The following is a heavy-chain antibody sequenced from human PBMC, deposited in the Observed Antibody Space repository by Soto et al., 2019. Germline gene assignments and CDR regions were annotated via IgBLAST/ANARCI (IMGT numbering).Heavy chain of an antibody. CDR2: IRSKANSYAT. V-gene: IGHV3-73*01. J-gene: IGHJ6*02. D-gene: IGHD2-2*01. CDR3: TRRCGSSRTICLYGMDV. Sequence: GGSLRLSCAASGFTFSGYDMHWVRQASGKGLEWVGRIRSKANSYATAYAESVKGRFTISRNDSKNTEYLQMNSQQTCDMAVYYCTRRCGSSRTICLYGMDVWGQGTTVTVSS. CDR1: GFTFSGYD.